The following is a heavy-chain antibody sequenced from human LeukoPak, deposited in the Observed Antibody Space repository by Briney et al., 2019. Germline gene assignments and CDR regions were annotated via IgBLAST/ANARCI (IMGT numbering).Heavy chain of an antibody. D-gene: IGHD2-2*01. Sequence: SETLSLTCAVYGGSFSGYYWSWIRQPPGKGLEWIGEINHSGSTNYNPPLKSRVTISVDTSKNQFSLKLSSVTAADTAVYYCARGRCSSTSCYDYWGQGTLVTVSS. CDR2: INHSGST. J-gene: IGHJ4*02. V-gene: IGHV4-34*01. CDR1: GGSFSGYY. CDR3: ARGRCSSTSCYDY.